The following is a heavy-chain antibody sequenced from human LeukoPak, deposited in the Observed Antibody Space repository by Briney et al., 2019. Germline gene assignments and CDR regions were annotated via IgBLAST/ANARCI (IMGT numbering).Heavy chain of an antibody. CDR1: GGSMSSYY. V-gene: IGHV4-59*08. CDR3: ARILDCSSSSCSYGMDV. D-gene: IGHD2-15*01. Sequence: PPVTLSLTCAVSGGSMSSYYWSWIRQPPGKRQDWIGDTFYSGSTNYNPSLECRVPISVDTSKNQFSLKLSPVTAPDTAVYYCARILDCSSSSCSYGMDVWGQGTTVTVPS. CDR2: TFYSGST. J-gene: IGHJ6*02.